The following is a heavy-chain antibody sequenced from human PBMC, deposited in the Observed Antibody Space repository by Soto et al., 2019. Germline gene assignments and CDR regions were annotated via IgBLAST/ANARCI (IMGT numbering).Heavy chain of an antibody. V-gene: IGHV3-21*01. CDR3: ARDLALAGNY. CDR1: GFTFRSYA. D-gene: IGHD6-19*01. Sequence: GSLRLSCAASGFTFRSYAMNWVRQTQEKGLEWVSSISSTSTYTHYADSVKGRFTISRDNANNSLFLQMNSLRAEDTAIYYCARDLALAGNYWGQGALVTVSS. J-gene: IGHJ4*02. CDR2: ISSTSTYT.